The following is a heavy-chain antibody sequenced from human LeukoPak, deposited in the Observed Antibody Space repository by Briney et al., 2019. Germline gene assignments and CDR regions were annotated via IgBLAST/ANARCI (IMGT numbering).Heavy chain of an antibody. CDR2: IKSKTDGGTT. D-gene: IGHD5-18*01. Sequence: GGSLRLSCAAPGFSFSNAWMSWVRQAPGKGLEWVGRIKSKTDGGTTDYAAPVKGRFTISRDDSKNTLYLQMNSLKTEDTAVYYCTTGRYSYGYDYWGQGTLVTVSS. CDR3: TTGRYSYGYDY. V-gene: IGHV3-15*01. J-gene: IGHJ4*02. CDR1: GFSFSNAW.